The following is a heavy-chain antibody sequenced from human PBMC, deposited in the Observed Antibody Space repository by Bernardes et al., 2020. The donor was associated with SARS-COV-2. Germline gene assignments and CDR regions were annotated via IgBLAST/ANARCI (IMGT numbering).Heavy chain of an antibody. V-gene: IGHV1-2*02. J-gene: IGHJ3*02. D-gene: IGHD2-15*01. CDR2: ITPNSGGT. Sequence: ASVKVSCKASGYTFTGYYMHWVRQAPGQGLEWMGWITPNSGGTTYAQKFQGRVTMTRDTSISTAYMELSRLRSDDTAVYYCARELKGGRGGFDIWGQGTMVTVSS. CDR1: GYTFTGYY. CDR3: ARELKGGRGGFDI.